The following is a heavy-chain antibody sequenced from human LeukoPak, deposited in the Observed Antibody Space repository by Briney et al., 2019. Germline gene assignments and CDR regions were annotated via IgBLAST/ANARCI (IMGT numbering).Heavy chain of an antibody. CDR3: ACSYPTVTTYDAFDI. Sequence: SETLSLTCAVYGGSFNGYYWRWIRQPPGKGLEWIGEINHSGSTNYNPSLKSRVTISVNTSKNQFSLKLISVTAAHTAVYYCACSYPTVTTYDAFDIWGQGTMVTVSS. CDR1: GGSFNGYY. D-gene: IGHD4-11*01. CDR2: INHSGST. V-gene: IGHV4-34*01. J-gene: IGHJ3*02.